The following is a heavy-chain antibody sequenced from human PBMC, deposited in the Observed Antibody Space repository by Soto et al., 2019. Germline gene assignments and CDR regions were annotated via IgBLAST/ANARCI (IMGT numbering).Heavy chain of an antibody. D-gene: IGHD2-15*01. CDR2: IFDSGTT. CDR1: GGSIISSDYY. J-gene: IGHJ6*02. Sequence: SETLSLTCTVSGGSIISSDYYWAWVRQPPGKGLEWIGSIFDSGTTYYNPSRKSRVTISVDTSKNQFSLMLSAVTAADTAVYYCARGAGSPTYYYGVDVWGQGTTVTVSS. CDR3: ARGAGSPTYYYGVDV. V-gene: IGHV4-39*01.